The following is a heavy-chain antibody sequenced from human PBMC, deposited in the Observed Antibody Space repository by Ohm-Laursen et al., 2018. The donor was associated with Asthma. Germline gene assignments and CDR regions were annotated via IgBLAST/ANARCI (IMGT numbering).Heavy chain of an antibody. CDR2: ISNNGGSS. D-gene: IGHD6-13*01. CDR3: ARGHRSSWFDAFDV. CDR1: GFTFSSYA. J-gene: IGHJ3*01. Sequence: SLRLSCAASGFTFSSYAMHWVRQAPGKGLEHVSAISNNGGSSYYAGSVKGRFTVSRDNSKNTLHLQLGSLRPDDTAVYYCARGHRSSWFDAFDVWGHGTVVTVSS. V-gene: IGHV3-64*02.